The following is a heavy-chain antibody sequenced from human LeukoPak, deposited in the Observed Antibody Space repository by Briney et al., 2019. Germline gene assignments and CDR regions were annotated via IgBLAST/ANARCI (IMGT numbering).Heavy chain of an antibody. CDR3: AKDFYDSSGYHHPSSDY. CDR1: GFTFSSYA. V-gene: IGHV3-23*01. J-gene: IGHJ4*02. D-gene: IGHD3-22*01. CDR2: ISTNGANT. Sequence: GGSLRLSCAASGFTFSSYAMSWVRQAPGKGLEWVSTISTNGANTYYADSVTGRFTISRDNSKNTLYLQMNSLRAEDTAVYYCAKDFYDSSGYHHPSSDYRGQGTLVTVSS.